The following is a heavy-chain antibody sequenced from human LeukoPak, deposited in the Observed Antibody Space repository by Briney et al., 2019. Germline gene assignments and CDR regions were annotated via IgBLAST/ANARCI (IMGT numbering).Heavy chain of an antibody. CDR2: LDRERGET. CDR1: GSALSDLA. D-gene: IGHD2-2*03. J-gene: IGHJ5*02. V-gene: IGHV1-24*01. Sequence: ASVKVSCKVSGSALSDLAMQWVRQVPGKGLEWMGGLDRERGETLYSDKFQGRVTMAQDKATDTAYMDLTNLPSADNAVYYCATGHSTGYHYWFDPWGQGTLVTVSS. CDR3: ATGHSTGYHYWFDP.